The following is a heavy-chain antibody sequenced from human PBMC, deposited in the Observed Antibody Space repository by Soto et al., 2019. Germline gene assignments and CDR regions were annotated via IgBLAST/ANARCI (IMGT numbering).Heavy chain of an antibody. CDR3: ARAHQSGPCFDY. V-gene: IGHV3-21*01. CDR2: ISSSSSSYI. J-gene: IGHJ4*02. CDR1: GFTFSSYS. Sequence: GGSLRLSCAASGFTFSSYSMNWVRQAPGKGLEWVSSISSSSSSYIYYADSVKGRFTISRDNAKNSLYLQMNSLRAEDTAVYYCARAHQSGPCFDYWGQGTLVTVSS. D-gene: IGHD3-3*01.